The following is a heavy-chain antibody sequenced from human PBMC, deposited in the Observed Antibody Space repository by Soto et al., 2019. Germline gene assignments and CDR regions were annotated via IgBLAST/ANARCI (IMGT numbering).Heavy chain of an antibody. D-gene: IGHD3-10*01. Sequence: GGSLRLSCAASGFTFSSYAMHWVRQAPGKGLEWVAVISYDGSNKYYADSVKGRFTISRDNSKNTLYLQMNSLRAEDTAVYYCARDILLWFGESGRERVKGYYYGMDVWGQGTTVTVS. V-gene: IGHV3-30-3*01. CDR2: ISYDGSNK. J-gene: IGHJ6*02. CDR3: ARDILLWFGESGRERVKGYYYGMDV. CDR1: GFTFSSYA.